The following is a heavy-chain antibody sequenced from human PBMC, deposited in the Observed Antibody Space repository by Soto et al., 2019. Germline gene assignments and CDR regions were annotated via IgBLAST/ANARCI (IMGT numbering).Heavy chain of an antibody. J-gene: IGHJ5*02. CDR3: ARDLGYCRSGTCYREWFDP. Sequence: QVQLVQSGAEVKKPGASVKVSCKASGYTFTTHGTSWVRQAPGQGLDWMGWVSGDNGHTNYAQSLQGRVTMTTDTSTNTAYLELRSLRSDDTAVYYCARDLGYCRSGTCYREWFDPWGQGTLVTVSS. V-gene: IGHV1-18*01. CDR2: VSGDNGHT. D-gene: IGHD2-15*01. CDR1: GYTFTTHG.